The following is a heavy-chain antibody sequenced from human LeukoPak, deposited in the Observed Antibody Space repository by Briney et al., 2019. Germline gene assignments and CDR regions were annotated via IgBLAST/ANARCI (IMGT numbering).Heavy chain of an antibody. V-gene: IGHV3-23*01. CDR1: GFTFSSYA. J-gene: IGHJ4*02. D-gene: IGHD1-26*01. CDR3: AKALWYSGSYLANY. CDR2: ISGSGGST. Sequence: GSLRLSCAASGFTFSSYAMSWVRQAPGKGLEWVSAISGSGGSTYYADSVKGRFTISRDNSKNTLYLQMNSLRAEDTAVYYCAKALWYSGSYLANYWGQGTLVTVSS.